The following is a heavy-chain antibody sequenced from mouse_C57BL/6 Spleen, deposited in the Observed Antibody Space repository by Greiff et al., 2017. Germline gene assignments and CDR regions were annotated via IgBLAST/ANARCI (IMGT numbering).Heavy chain of an antibody. CDR3: ARSNRDHRLYFGC. J-gene: IGHJ2*01. CDR2: IDPSDSYT. D-gene: IGHD4-1*01. CDR1: GYTFTSYW. V-gene: IGHV1-69*01. Sequence: QVQLQQPGAELVMPGASVKLSCKASGYTFTSYWMHWVKQRPGQGLEWIGEIDPSDSYTNYNQKFKGKSTLTVDKSSSTAYMQLSSLTSEDSAVYYCARSNRDHRLYFGCWGQGTTLTVSS.